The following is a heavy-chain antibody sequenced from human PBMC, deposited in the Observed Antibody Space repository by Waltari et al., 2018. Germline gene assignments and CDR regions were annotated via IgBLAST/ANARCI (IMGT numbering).Heavy chain of an antibody. CDR2: INPNSGDT. CDR1: GYTFTGYF. Sequence: QVQLVQSGAEVMKPGASVKVSCKASGYTFTGYFMPWVRQAPGQGLEWMGWINPNSGDTDYAQNFQGRVTMTRDTSISTAYMELSRLTSDDTAVYYCARGREIGSSNSLHLDGFWGQGTLVTVSS. J-gene: IGHJ4*02. V-gene: IGHV1-2*02. D-gene: IGHD6-13*01. CDR3: ARGREIGSSNSLHLDGF.